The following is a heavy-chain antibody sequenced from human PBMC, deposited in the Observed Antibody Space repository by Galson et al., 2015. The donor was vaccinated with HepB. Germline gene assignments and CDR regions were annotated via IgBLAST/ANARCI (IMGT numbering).Heavy chain of an antibody. CDR1: GCTLXSYW. V-gene: IGHV3-7*01. Sequence: SLRLSXXXSGCTLXSYWMNWVRQAPGKGLEXVXIIKQDGSEKYYVDSVKGRFTISRNNAKNSVYXXMNXXRAEDTAVYFCARRRGRIFGVFADYGMDVWGPGATVSVSS. J-gene: IGHJ6*02. D-gene: IGHD3-3*01. CDR2: IKQDGSEK. CDR3: ARRRGRIFGVFADYGMDV.